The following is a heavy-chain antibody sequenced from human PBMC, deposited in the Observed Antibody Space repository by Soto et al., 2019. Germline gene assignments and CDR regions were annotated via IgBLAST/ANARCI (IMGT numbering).Heavy chain of an antibody. J-gene: IGHJ6*02. V-gene: IGHV6-1*01. Sequence: SQTLSLTCAISGDSVSSNSAAWNWIRQSPSRGLEWLGRTYYRSKWYNDYAVSVKSRMAINPDTSRNQFSLQLKYVTPEDTAVYYCARVHCSAGTCLDGLDFWGQGTTVTVSS. CDR1: GDSVSSNSAA. CDR2: TYYRSKWYN. D-gene: IGHD2-15*01. CDR3: ARVHCSAGTCLDGLDF.